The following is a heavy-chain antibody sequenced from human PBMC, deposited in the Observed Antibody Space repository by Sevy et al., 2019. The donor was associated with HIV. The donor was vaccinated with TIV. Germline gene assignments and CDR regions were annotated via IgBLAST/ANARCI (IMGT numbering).Heavy chain of an antibody. D-gene: IGHD3-10*01. CDR1: GYSINRNNY. CDR3: ARDSSNYYDSGSHYKTNVAGSAWFDP. V-gene: IGHV4-38-2*02. J-gene: IGHJ5*02. CDR2: VHHGGST. Sequence: SETLSLTCTVSGYSINRNNYWGWIRQPPGKGLEWLGSVHHGGSTYYNPSLKSRVTISTDTSKNQFSLKLNSVTAADAAVYFCARDSSNYYDSGSHYKTNVAGSAWFDPWGQGTLVTVSS.